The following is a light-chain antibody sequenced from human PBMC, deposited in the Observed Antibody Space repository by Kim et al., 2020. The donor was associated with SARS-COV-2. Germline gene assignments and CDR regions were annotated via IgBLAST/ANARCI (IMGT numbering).Light chain of an antibody. V-gene: IGKV1-5*01. Sequence: GDRVTITCRASESINSWLAWYQQKPGKGPKLLIYEATSLERGVPSRFSGSGSGTEFTLTISSLQPDDFATYYCQQYDGHSHTFGQGTKVDIK. CDR2: EAT. CDR1: ESINSW. CDR3: QQYDGHSHT. J-gene: IGKJ1*01.